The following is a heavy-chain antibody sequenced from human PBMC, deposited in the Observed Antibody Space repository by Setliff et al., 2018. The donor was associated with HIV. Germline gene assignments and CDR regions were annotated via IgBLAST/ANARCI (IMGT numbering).Heavy chain of an antibody. D-gene: IGHD1-26*01. CDR3: ARDRVGYYYYMDV. Sequence: SLRLSCAASGFTFSSYSMNWARQAPGKGLEWVSSISSSSSYIYYADSVKGRFTISRDNAKDSLYLQMNSLRAEDTAVYYCARDRVGYYYYMDVWGKGTTVTVSS. V-gene: IGHV3-21*01. CDR1: GFTFSSYS. CDR2: ISSSSSYI. J-gene: IGHJ6*03.